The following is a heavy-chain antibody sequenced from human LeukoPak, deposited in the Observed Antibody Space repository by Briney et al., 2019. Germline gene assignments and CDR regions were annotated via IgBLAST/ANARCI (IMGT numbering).Heavy chain of an antibody. Sequence: GGSLRLSCAASGFTFSSYWMSWVRQAPGKGLEWVANIKQDGSEKYYVDSVKGRFTISRDNAKNSLYLQMNCLRAEDTAVYYCARDRIQLWLSWYFDLWGRGTLVTVSS. CDR3: ARDRIQLWLSWYFDL. D-gene: IGHD5-18*01. CDR1: GFTFSSYW. J-gene: IGHJ2*01. CDR2: IKQDGSEK. V-gene: IGHV3-7*01.